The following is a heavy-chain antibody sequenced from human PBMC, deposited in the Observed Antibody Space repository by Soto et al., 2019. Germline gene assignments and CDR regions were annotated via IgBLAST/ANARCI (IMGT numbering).Heavy chain of an antibody. CDR2: IFSNDEK. V-gene: IGHV2-26*01. CDR1: GFSLSNARMG. D-gene: IGHD6-19*01. Sequence: SGPTLVNPTETLTLTCTVSGFSLSNARMGVSWTRQPPGKALEWLAHIFSNDEKSYSTSLKSRLTISKDTSKSQVVLTMTNMDPVDTATYYCAAGTSGWYFGDYWGQGTLVTVSS. J-gene: IGHJ4*02. CDR3: AAGTSGWYFGDY.